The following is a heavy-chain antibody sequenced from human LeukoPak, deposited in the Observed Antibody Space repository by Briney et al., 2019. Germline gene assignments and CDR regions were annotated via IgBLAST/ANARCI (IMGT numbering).Heavy chain of an antibody. CDR1: GFTFSSYG. V-gene: IGHV3-23*01. D-gene: IGHD1-1*01. CDR2: ISGSGGST. J-gene: IGHJ4*02. Sequence: PGGSLRLSCAASGFTFSSYGMSWVRQALGEGLEWVSAISGSGGSTYYADSMKGRFTISRDNTKNTLYLQMNSLRAEDTAVYYCASNRDSQPFDYWGQGTLVTVSS. CDR3: ASNRDSQPFDY.